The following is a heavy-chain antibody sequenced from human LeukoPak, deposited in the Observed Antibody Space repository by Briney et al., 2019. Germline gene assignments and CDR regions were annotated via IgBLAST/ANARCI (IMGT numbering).Heavy chain of an antibody. V-gene: IGHV1-2*02. J-gene: IGHJ4*02. Sequence: GASVKVSCKTSGYTFTAYYIHWLRQAPGQGLEWMGWINPNSVGTNYAQKFQGRVTMTRDTSISTAYMELSRLRSDDTAVYYCARLAFCSGGTCPYFFDYWGQGTLVTVSS. D-gene: IGHD2-15*01. CDR2: INPNSVGT. CDR1: GYTFTAYY. CDR3: ARLAFCSGGTCPYFFDY.